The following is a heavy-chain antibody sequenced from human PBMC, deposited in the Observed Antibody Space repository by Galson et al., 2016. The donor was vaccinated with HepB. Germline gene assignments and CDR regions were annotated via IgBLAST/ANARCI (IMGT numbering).Heavy chain of an antibody. CDR1: GITFSDSY. V-gene: IGHV3-11*01. Sequence: SLRLSCAASGITFSDSYMTWIRQAPGKGLEWLSYISSSGTTIYYADSVKGRFTISRDNAKNSLYLQMNSLRAEDTAVYYCARVMVDYHYWGNKPKHYYSGMDVWGQGTTVTVSS. D-gene: IGHD3-3*01. CDR3: ARVMVDYHYWGNKPKHYYSGMDV. J-gene: IGHJ6*02. CDR2: ISSSGTTI.